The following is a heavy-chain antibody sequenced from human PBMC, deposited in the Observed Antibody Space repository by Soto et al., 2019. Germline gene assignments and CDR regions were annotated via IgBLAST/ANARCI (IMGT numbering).Heavy chain of an antibody. D-gene: IGHD6-19*01. CDR3: ARGRHWLDY. J-gene: IGHJ4*02. Sequence: WTWVRRPPGKGLEWIAYIYYDGTTNYNPSLKSRVTISVDTSKNQFSLRLTSVTAADTAVYYCARGRHWLDYWGQGTLLTVSS. CDR2: IYYDGTT. V-gene: IGHV4-59*01.